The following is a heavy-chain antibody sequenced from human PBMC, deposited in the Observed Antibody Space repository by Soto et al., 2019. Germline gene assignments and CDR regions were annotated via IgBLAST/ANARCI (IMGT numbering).Heavy chain of an antibody. CDR2: IIPIFGTA. D-gene: IGHD2-21*02. CDR3: ARERWYGGNSPHIDY. V-gene: IGHV1-69*12. CDR1: GGTFSSYA. Sequence: QVQLVQSGAEVKKPGSSVKVSCKASGGTFSSYAISWVLQAPGQGLEWMGGIIPIFGTANYAQKFQGRVTITADESTSTAYMELSSLRSQDTAVYYCARERWYGGNSPHIDYLGQGTLVTVSS. J-gene: IGHJ4*02.